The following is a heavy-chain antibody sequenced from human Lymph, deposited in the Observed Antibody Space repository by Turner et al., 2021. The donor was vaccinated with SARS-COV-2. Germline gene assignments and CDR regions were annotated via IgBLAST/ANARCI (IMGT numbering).Heavy chain of an antibody. J-gene: IGHJ6*02. CDR2: ISYDGNNE. Sequence: QVQLVESGGGVVQPGRSLRLSCAASGFTFSGYGMHWVRQAPGKGQEWVAVISYDGNNEHCADSVKGRFTISRDNSKNTLYLQMNRLRPDDTAVYYCAKDLSAGDYYYYYGMDVWGQGTTVTVSS. CDR3: AKDLSAGDYYYYYGMDV. D-gene: IGHD3-10*01. V-gene: IGHV3-30*18. CDR1: GFTFSGYG.